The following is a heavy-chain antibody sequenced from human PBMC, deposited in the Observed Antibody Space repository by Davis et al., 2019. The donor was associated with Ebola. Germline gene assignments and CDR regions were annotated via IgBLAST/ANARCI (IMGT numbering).Heavy chain of an antibody. CDR1: GFTFSNAW. J-gene: IGHJ3*02. D-gene: IGHD6-19*01. CDR2: IKSKTDGGTT. Sequence: PGGSLRLSCAASGFTFSNAWMSWVRQAPGKGLEWVGRIKSKTDGGTTDYAAPVKGRFTISRDDSKNTLYLQMNSLKTEDTAVYYCTTDGQWLAHDAFDIWGQGTMVTVSS. V-gene: IGHV3-15*01. CDR3: TTDGQWLAHDAFDI.